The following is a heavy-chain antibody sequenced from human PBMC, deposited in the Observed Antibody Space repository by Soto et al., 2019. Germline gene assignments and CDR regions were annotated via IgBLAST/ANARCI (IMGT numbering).Heavy chain of an antibody. D-gene: IGHD2-2*01. V-gene: IGHV2-5*01. CDR1: GVSLSTSGVG. CDR2: IYWNDDK. Sequence: QITLKESGPTLVKPTQTLTLTCTFSGVSLSTSGVGVGWIRQPPGKALEWLALIYWNDDKRYSPSLKSRLTITTDTSKTQVVLTMPDMDPVDTAPYYCAHRQEGSCSSTSCYRDYWGQGTLVTVSS. J-gene: IGHJ4*02. CDR3: AHRQEGSCSSTSCYRDY.